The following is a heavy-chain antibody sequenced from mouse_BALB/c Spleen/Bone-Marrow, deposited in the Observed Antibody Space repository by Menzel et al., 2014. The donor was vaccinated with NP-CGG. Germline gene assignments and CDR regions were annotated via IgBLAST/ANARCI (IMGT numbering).Heavy chain of an antibody. V-gene: IGHV1S137*01. CDR3: ARRADSSGYVDAMDY. CDR1: GYTFTDYA. J-gene: IGHJ4*01. CDR2: ISTYYGDA. Sequence: HVQLQQSGAELVRPGVSVKISCKGSGYTFTDYAMHWVKQSHAKSLEWIGVISTYYGDASYNQKFKGKATMTVDKSSSTAYMELARLTSEDSAIYYCARRADSSGYVDAMDYWGQGTSVTVSS. D-gene: IGHD3-2*01.